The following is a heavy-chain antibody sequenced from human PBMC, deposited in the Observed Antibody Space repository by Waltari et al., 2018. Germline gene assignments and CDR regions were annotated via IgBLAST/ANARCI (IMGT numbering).Heavy chain of an antibody. D-gene: IGHD3-10*02. CDR2: INHSGNT. CDR1: GGSFSGYY. Sequence: QVQVQQWGAGLLKPSETLSLTCPGNGGSFSGYYYTWFRQPPGKGLEWVGEINHSGNTKYNPSLKSRVTISLDTSKNHISLDLNSVTAADTAVYYCATSKLFGTSVEYWGQGTLVTVSS. CDR3: ATSKLFGTSVEY. J-gene: IGHJ4*02. V-gene: IGHV4-34*02.